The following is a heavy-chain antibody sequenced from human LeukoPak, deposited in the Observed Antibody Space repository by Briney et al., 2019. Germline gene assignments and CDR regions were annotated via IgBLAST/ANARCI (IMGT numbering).Heavy chain of an antibody. Sequence: GGPERLSCAASGFTFSSYSMNWLRQAPGKGLEGVSSITRSSSYIYYADTVKGRFSFYRDNAKNSLYPQMNSLRAEDTAAYYCARDPGLVGYSSGWYLYDAFDIWGQGTMVTVSS. D-gene: IGHD6-19*01. J-gene: IGHJ3*02. V-gene: IGHV3-21*01. CDR3: ARDPGLVGYSSGWYLYDAFDI. CDR1: GFTFSSYS. CDR2: ITRSSSYI.